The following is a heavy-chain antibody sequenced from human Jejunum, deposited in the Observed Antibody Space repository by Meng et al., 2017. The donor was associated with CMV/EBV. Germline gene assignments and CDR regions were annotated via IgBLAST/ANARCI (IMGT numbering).Heavy chain of an antibody. V-gene: IGHV2-5*02. Sequence: QTTLKEVGPTLVQPTQALPLTCSFSGFSPSTSGEGVGWIRQPPGKALEWLALIYRGDDKRYSPSLNSRLTIAKDTSKNEVVLTLTNMGPIDTGTYYCAHFVGGYYPSRPDYWGQGTLVTVSS. CDR3: AHFVGGYYPSRPDY. J-gene: IGHJ4*02. CDR1: GFSPSTSGEG. D-gene: IGHD1-26*01. CDR2: IYRGDDK.